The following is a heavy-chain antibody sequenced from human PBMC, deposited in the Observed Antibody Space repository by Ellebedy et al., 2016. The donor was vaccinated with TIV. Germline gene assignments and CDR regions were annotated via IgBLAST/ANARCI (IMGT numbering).Heavy chain of an antibody. Sequence: GESLKISCAASWSTFSGSAINWVRQASGKGLEWVARIRSRASNYATAYAASVKGRFTISRDDSKKTAYLQMNSLKTEDTAVYHCVNWGLVGPIFFEYWGQGTLVTVSS. CDR1: WSTFSGSA. CDR3: VNWGLVGPIFFEY. CDR2: IRSRASNYAT. J-gene: IGHJ4*02. D-gene: IGHD1-26*01. V-gene: IGHV3-73*01.